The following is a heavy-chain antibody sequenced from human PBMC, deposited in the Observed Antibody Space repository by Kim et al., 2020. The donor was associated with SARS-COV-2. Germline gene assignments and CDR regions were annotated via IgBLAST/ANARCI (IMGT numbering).Heavy chain of an antibody. V-gene: IGHV1-3*01. J-gene: IGHJ4*02. CDR1: GYTFTSYA. CDR2: INAGNGNT. CDR3: ARDSVTIFGVAPFDY. D-gene: IGHD3-3*01. Sequence: ASVKVSCKASGYTFTSYAMNWVRQAPGQRLEWMGWINAGNGNTKYSQKFQGRVTITRDTSASTAYMELSSLRSEDTAVYYCARDSVTIFGVAPFDYWGQGTLVTVSS.